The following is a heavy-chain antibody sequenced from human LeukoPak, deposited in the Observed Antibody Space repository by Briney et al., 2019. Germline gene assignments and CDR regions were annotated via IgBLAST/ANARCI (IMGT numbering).Heavy chain of an antibody. V-gene: IGHV1-2*04. D-gene: IGHD3-22*01. CDR3: ARGCDSSGCFDY. Sequence: ASVKVSCKASVYTFTGYYMHWVRQAPGQGLEWMGWINPNSGGTNYAQKFQGWVTMTRDTSISTAYMELSRLRSDDTAVYYYARGCDSSGCFDYWGQGTLVTVSS. J-gene: IGHJ4*02. CDR2: INPNSGGT. CDR1: VYTFTGYY.